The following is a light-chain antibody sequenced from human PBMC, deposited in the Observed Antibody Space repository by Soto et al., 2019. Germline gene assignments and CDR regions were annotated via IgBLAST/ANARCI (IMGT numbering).Light chain of an antibody. J-gene: IGKJ1*01. CDR1: QSVSSN. V-gene: IGKV3D-15*01. Sequence: EIVMTQSPATLSVSTGERATLSCRTSQSVSSNLAWYQQKPVQAPRLLIYGASTRATGIPARFSGSGSGTEFTLTISSLQSEDLAIYYFQEYSDGPTWTFGQGTKVDI. CDR3: QEYSDGPTWT. CDR2: GAS.